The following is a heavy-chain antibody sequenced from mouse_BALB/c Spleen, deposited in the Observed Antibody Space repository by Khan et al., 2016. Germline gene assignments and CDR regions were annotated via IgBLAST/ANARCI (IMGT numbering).Heavy chain of an antibody. Sequence: VQLQQSGPELVKPGASVKVSCKGSGYAFTTYNMYWVKQSHGKSLEWIGYIDPYNGVSSYNQKFKDKATLTVDESSSTAYMHPTSLTSEDSAVSYCARWDCNDMPCAYWGQGTLVTVSA. CDR2: IDPYNGVS. D-gene: IGHD2-1*01. CDR1: GYAFTTYN. CDR3: ARWDCNDMPCAY. J-gene: IGHJ3*01. V-gene: IGHV1S135*01.